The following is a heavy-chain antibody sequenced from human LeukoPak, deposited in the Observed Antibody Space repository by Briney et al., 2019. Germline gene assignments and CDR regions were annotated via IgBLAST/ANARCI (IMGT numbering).Heavy chain of an antibody. CDR3: AGSRKRYYYMDV. Sequence: SETLSLTCAVYGGSFSGYYWSWIRQPPGKGLEWIGEINHSGSTNYNPSLKSRVTISVDTSKNQFSLKLSSVTAADTAVYYCAGSRKRYYYMDVWGKGTTVTISS. D-gene: IGHD1-1*01. J-gene: IGHJ6*03. CDR2: INHSGST. V-gene: IGHV4-34*01. CDR1: GGSFSGYY.